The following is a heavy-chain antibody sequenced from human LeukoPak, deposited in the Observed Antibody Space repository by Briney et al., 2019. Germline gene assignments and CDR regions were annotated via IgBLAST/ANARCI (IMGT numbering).Heavy chain of an antibody. J-gene: IGHJ4*02. V-gene: IGHV4-34*01. Sequence: SETLSLTCAVYGGSFSGYYWSWIRQPPGKGLEWIGEINHSGSTNYNPSLKSRVTISVDTSKNQFSLKLNSVTAADTAVYYCARFVNYYYDSSGSLVFDYWGQGTLVTVSS. CDR2: INHSGST. CDR1: GGSFSGYY. CDR3: ARFVNYYYDSSGSLVFDY. D-gene: IGHD3-22*01.